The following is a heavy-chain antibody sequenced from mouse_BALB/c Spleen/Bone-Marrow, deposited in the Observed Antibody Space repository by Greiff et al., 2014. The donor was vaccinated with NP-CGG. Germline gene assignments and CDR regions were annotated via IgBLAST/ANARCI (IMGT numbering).Heavy chain of an antibody. CDR3: ASYYYGSSSFAY. D-gene: IGHD1-1*01. CDR1: GFNIKDTY. CDR2: IDPANGNT. Sequence: VHVKQSGAELVKPGASVKLSCTASGFNIKDTYMHWVKQRPEQGLERIGRIDPANGNTKYDPKFQGKATITADTSSNTAYLQLSSLTSEDTAVYYCASYYYGSSSFAYWGQGTLVTVSA. J-gene: IGHJ3*01. V-gene: IGHV14-3*02.